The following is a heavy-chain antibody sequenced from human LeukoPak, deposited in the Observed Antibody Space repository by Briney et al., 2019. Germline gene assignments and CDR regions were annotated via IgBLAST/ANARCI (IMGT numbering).Heavy chain of an antibody. CDR3: ARQNVGWSNWFDP. J-gene: IGHJ5*02. D-gene: IGHD2-15*01. V-gene: IGHV4-59*08. Sequence: SETLSLTCTDSGGSISSYYWSWIRQPPGKGLEWIGYIYYSGSTNYNPSLKSRVTISVDTSKNQFSLKLSSVTAADTAVYYCARQNVGWSNWFDPWGQGTLVTVSS. CDR1: GGSISSYY. CDR2: IYYSGST.